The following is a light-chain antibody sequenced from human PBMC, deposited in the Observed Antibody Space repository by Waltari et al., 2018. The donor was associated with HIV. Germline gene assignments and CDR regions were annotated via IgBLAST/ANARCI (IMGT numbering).Light chain of an antibody. CDR2: TDN. Sequence: QSVLTQPPSASGTPGQRVTISCSGSSSNIGRNSVFWYQQLPRMSPKFHIYTDNRWPSGVPDRFSGSKSGPSASLAISGLRSEDEADYYCVTWDDSLSTVLFGGGTKLNVL. CDR1: SSNIGRNS. J-gene: IGLJ2*01. CDR3: VTWDDSLSTVL. V-gene: IGLV1-47*01.